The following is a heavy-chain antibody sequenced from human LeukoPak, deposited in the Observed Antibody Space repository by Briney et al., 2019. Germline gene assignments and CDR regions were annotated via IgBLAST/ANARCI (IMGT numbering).Heavy chain of an antibody. D-gene: IGHD3-3*01. J-gene: IGHJ4*02. Sequence: VEVSFQASGYPFTTYGMSWVRPPPGQGVEWMGWINYYNGNTDYAQKCQRRLTMTTDTPTSTAYMELRSLRPDDTAVYYCERELYGRFEYWGQGTLVTVSS. CDR1: GYPFTTYG. CDR3: ERELYGRFEY. CDR2: INYYNGNT. V-gene: IGHV1-18*01.